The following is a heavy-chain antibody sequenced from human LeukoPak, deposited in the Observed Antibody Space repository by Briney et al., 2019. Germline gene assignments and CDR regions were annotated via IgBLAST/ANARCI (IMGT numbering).Heavy chain of an antibody. CDR3: AERSSGGWFDP. V-gene: IGHV4-59*04. D-gene: IGHD1-26*01. J-gene: IGHJ5*02. Sequence: SETLSLTCTVSGDSISSYYWSWIRQPPGKGLEWIGYIYHSGSTYYNPSLKSRVTISVDRSKNQFSLKLSSVTAADTAVYYCAERSSGGWFDPWGQGTLVTVSS. CDR2: IYHSGST. CDR1: GDSISSYY.